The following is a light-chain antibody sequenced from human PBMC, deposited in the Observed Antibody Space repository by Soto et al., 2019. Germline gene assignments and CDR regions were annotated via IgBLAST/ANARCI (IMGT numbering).Light chain of an antibody. Sequence: QSALTQPASASGSPGQSITISCTGTSGDVGNYNLVSWYQQHPGKAPHLMIYEVSKRPSGVSNRFSGSKSGNTASLTISGLQAEDEADYYCCAYAGGSVYVLFGGGTQLTVL. J-gene: IGLJ3*02. CDR1: SGDVGNYNL. CDR2: EVS. CDR3: CAYAGGSVYVL. V-gene: IGLV2-23*02.